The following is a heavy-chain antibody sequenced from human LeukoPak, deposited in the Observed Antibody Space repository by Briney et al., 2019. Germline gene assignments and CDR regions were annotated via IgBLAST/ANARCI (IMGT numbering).Heavy chain of an antibody. CDR2: IYTSGST. D-gene: IGHD6-13*01. Sequence: SETLSLTCTVSGGSISSGSYYWSWIRQPAGKGLEWIGRIYTSGSTNYNPSLKSRVTISVDTSKNQFSLKLSSVTAADTAVYHCARDSSSWYGGAFDIWGQGTMVTVSS. CDR3: ARDSSSWYGGAFDI. CDR1: GGSISSGSYY. V-gene: IGHV4-61*02. J-gene: IGHJ3*02.